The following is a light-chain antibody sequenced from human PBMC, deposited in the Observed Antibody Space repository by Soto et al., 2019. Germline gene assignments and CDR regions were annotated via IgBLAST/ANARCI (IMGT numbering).Light chain of an antibody. J-gene: IGLJ3*02. V-gene: IGLV6-57*02. CDR2: EDS. CDR1: SGNLGSTY. CDR3: QSYDGNNLCV. Sequence: NFMLTQPHSVSESPGKTVTISCTGTSGNLGSTYVQWYQQRPGSAPTTVIYEDSQRPSGVPDRFSGSIDSSSNSASLTISGLKTEDEAYYYCQSYDGNNLCVFGGGTKLTVL.